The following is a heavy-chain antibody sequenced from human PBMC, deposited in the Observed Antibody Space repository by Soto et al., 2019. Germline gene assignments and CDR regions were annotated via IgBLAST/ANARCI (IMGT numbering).Heavy chain of an antibody. V-gene: IGHV1-18*01. CDR3: ARFKSAATYTTFDY. CDR2: ISAYNGNT. J-gene: IGHJ4*02. Sequence: ASVKVSCKASGYTFTSYGISWVRQAPGQGLEWMGWISAYNGNTNYAQKLQGRVTMTTDTSTSTAYMELRSLRSDDTAVYYCARFKSAATYTTFDYWGQGTLVTVSS. CDR1: GYTFTSYG. D-gene: IGHD1-26*01.